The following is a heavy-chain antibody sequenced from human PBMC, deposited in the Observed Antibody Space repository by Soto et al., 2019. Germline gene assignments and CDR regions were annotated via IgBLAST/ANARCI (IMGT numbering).Heavy chain of an antibody. D-gene: IGHD6-13*01. CDR3: ARAWDSSSWAPGGFDY. V-gene: IGHV4-31*03. Sequence: SETLSLTCTVSGGSISSGGYYWSWIRQHPGKGLEWIGYIYYSGSTYYNPSLKSRVTISVDTSKNQFSLKLSSVTAADTAVYYCARAWDSSSWAPGGFDYWGQGTLVTAPQ. CDR2: IYYSGST. J-gene: IGHJ4*02. CDR1: GGSISSGGYY.